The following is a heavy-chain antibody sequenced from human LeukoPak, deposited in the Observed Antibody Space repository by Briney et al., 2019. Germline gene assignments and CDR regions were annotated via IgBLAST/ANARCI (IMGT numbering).Heavy chain of an antibody. Sequence: GSLRLSCAASGFTFSSYWMSWVRQAPGKGLEWVANIKQDGSEKYYVDSVKGRFTISRDNAKNSLYLQMNSLTAEDTAVCYCAYDIYDSSGYYDYWGQGTLVTVSS. CDR2: IKQDGSEK. CDR3: AYDIYDSSGYYDY. J-gene: IGHJ4*02. D-gene: IGHD3-22*01. CDR1: GFTFSSYW. V-gene: IGHV3-7*01.